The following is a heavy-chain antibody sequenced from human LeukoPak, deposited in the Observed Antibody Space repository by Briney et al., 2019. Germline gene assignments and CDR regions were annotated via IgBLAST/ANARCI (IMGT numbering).Heavy chain of an antibody. Sequence: GESLKISCQGSGYNFNNNWIGWVRQMPEKGVEWMGIIYPGDSDTRYNPSFQGQVTISADKSVNTAYLQWRSLKASDTAMYYCASNAIHSNYFDYWGQGTLVTVSS. CDR1: GYNFNNNW. D-gene: IGHD4-11*01. J-gene: IGHJ4*02. CDR2: IYPGDSDT. V-gene: IGHV5-51*01. CDR3: ASNAIHSNYFDY.